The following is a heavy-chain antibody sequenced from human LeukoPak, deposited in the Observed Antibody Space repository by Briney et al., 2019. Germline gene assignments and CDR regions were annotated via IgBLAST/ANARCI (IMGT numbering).Heavy chain of an antibody. CDR3: PSVRVGATKGYYFDY. D-gene: IGHD1-26*01. V-gene: IGHV3-30*02. J-gene: IGHJ4*02. CDR2: IRYDGSNK. CDR1: GFTFSSYG. Sequence: PGGSVRLSCAASGFTFSSYGMHWVRQAPGKGLEWVAVIRYDGSNKYYADSVKGRFTISRGNSKNTLYLQMNSLRAEDTAVYYCPSVRVGATKGYYFDYGGQETLVTVSS.